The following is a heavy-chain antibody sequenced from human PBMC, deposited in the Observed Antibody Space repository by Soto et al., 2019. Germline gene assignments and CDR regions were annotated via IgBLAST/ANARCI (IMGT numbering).Heavy chain of an antibody. V-gene: IGHV3-21*01. Sequence: GGSLRLSCAASGFTFSSYSMNWVRQAPGKGLEWVSSISSSSSYIYYADSVKGRFTVSRDNAKNSVYLEMNSLSAEDTAVYYCARESEELPSIFDYWGQGTLVTVYS. D-gene: IGHD1-7*01. J-gene: IGHJ4*02. CDR3: ARESEELPSIFDY. CDR1: GFTFSSYS. CDR2: ISSSSSYI.